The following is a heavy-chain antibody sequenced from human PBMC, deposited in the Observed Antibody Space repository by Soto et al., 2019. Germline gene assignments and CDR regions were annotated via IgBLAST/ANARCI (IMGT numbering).Heavy chain of an antibody. CDR1: GGTFSSYA. D-gene: IGHD6-13*01. CDR2: IIPIFGTA. V-gene: IGHV1-69*01. J-gene: IGHJ5*02. Sequence: GASVKVYCKASGGTFSSYAISWVRQAPGQVLEWMGGIIPIFGTANYAQKFQGRVTITADESTSTAYMELSGLRSEDTAVYYCAREGGGIAAAGRSWFDPWGQGTLVTVSS. CDR3: AREGGGIAAAGRSWFDP.